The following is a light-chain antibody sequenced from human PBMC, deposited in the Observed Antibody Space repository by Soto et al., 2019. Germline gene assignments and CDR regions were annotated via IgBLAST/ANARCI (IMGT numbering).Light chain of an antibody. CDR3: QSTDSSHTVL. J-gene: IGLJ2*01. CDR1: ALPEQY. CDR2: KDN. Sequence: SYELTQPTSVSVSPGQTARITCSGDALPEQYAYWYQQKPGQAPVLVIYKDNERPSGIPERFSGSSSGTTVTLTISGVQAEDEADYYCQSTDSSHTVLFGGGTKLTVL. V-gene: IGLV3-25*03.